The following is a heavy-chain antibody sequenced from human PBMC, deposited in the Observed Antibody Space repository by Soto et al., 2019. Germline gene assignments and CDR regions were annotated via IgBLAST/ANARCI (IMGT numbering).Heavy chain of an antibody. V-gene: IGHV4-31*03. CDR2: IYYSGST. J-gene: IGHJ4*02. CDR3: ARGGPGYSYGDFDY. D-gene: IGHD5-18*01. Sequence: QVQLQESGPGLVKPSQALSLTCTVSGGSISSGGYYWSWIRQHPGKGLEWIGYIYYSGSTYYNPSLKSRVTFSVDKSKNQFSLKLSSVTAAATAVYYCARGGPGYSYGDFDYWGQGTLVTVSS. CDR1: GGSISSGGYY.